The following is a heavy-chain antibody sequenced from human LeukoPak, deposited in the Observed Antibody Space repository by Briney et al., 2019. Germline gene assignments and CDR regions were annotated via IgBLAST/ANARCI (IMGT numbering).Heavy chain of an antibody. D-gene: IGHD5-24*01. V-gene: IGHV3-23*01. CDR2: IGPVGDSP. CDR1: GFTFSSYE. CDR3: AKDIQLST. Sequence: QPGGSLRLSCAASGFTFSSYEMNWVRQAPGKGLEWVSLIGPVGDSPFYADSVKGRFTISRDNSKNTLSLQMNSLRVEDTAIYYCAKDIQLSTWGLGTMVTVSS. J-gene: IGHJ3*01.